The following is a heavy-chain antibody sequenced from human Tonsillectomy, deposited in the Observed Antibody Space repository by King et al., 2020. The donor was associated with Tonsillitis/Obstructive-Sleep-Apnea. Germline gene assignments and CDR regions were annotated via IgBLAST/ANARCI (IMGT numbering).Heavy chain of an antibody. CDR2: ISYDGSDK. CDR3: ARGGDVVLVGYPPSWYFVL. D-gene: IGHD2-8*01. J-gene: IGHJ2*01. V-gene: IGHV3-30*04. Sequence: VQLVESGGGVVQPGRSLRLSCAASGFTFSRYAVHWVRQAPGKGLEWVATISYDGSDKYYADSVRGRFIISRDNSKSTLYLQMHSLGAEDTAMYCCARGGDVVLVGYPPSWYFVLWGRGTLVTVSS. CDR1: GFTFSRYA.